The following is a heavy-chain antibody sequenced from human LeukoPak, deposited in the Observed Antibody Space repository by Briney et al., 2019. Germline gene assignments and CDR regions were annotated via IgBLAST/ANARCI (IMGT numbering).Heavy chain of an antibody. CDR3: ARGAIVVVPAAPLDY. V-gene: IGHV1-69*13. CDR2: IIPIFGTA. CDR1: GGTFSSYA. Sequence: SVKASCKASGGTFSSYAISWVRQAPGQGLEWMGGIIPIFGTANYAQKFQGRVTITADESTSTAYMELSSLRSEDTAVYYCARGAIVVVPAAPLDYWGQGTLVTVSS. D-gene: IGHD2-2*01. J-gene: IGHJ4*02.